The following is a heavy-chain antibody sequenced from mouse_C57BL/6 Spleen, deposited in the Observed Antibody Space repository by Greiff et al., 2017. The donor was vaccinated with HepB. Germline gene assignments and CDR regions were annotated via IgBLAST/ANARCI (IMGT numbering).Heavy chain of an antibody. Sequence: EVQLVESEGGLVQPGSSMKLSCTASGFTFSDYYMAWVRQVPEKGLEWVANINYDGSSTYYLDSLKSRFIISRDNAKNILYLQMSSLKSEDTATYYCARAIYYYGSRSHWYFDVWGTGTTVTVSS. CDR2: INYDGSST. D-gene: IGHD1-1*01. J-gene: IGHJ1*03. V-gene: IGHV5-16*01. CDR3: ARAIYYYGSRSHWYFDV. CDR1: GFTFSDYY.